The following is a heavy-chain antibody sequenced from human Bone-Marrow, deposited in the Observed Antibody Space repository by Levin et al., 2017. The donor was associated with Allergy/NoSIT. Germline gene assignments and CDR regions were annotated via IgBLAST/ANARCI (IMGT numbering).Heavy chain of an antibody. CDR3: AKARGFIAVAGDLDY. D-gene: IGHD6-19*01. J-gene: IGHJ4*02. CDR2: VNWNSNTI. Sequence: GGSLRLSCAASGFTFDDYAIHWVRQRPGRGLEWVAGVNWNSNTIGYADSVKGRFTISRDNAKKSVFLQMDSLRAEDTAVYFCAKARGFIAVAGDLDYWGRGTLVTVSS. CDR1: GFTFDDYA. V-gene: IGHV3-9*01.